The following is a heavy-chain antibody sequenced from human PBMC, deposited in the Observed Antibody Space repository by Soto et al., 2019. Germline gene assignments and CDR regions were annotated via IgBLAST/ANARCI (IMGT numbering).Heavy chain of an antibody. CDR1: GFTFSSYA. D-gene: IGHD3-22*01. CDR2: ISGSGGST. J-gene: IGHJ4*02. V-gene: IGHV3-23*01. Sequence: GGSLRLSCAASGFTFSSYAMSWVRQAPGKGLEWVSAISGSGGSTYYADSVKGRFTISRDNSKNTLYLQMNSLRAEDTAVYYCAKNPPRYYYDSSGYYHYWGQGTLVTVSS. CDR3: AKNPPRYYYDSSGYYHY.